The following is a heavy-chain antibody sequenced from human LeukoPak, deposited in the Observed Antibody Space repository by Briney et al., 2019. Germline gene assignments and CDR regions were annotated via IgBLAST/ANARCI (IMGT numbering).Heavy chain of an antibody. D-gene: IGHD3-22*01. CDR2: ISSSSTI. Sequence: QPGGSLRLSCAASGFTFSSYSMNWVRQAPGKGLEWVSYISSSSTIYYADSVKGRFTISRDNAKNSLYLQMNSLRAEDTAVYYCAREGPYYYDSSGYYPGGWGQGTLVTVSS. V-gene: IGHV3-48*01. CDR3: AREGPYYYDSSGYYPGG. CDR1: GFTFSSYS. J-gene: IGHJ4*02.